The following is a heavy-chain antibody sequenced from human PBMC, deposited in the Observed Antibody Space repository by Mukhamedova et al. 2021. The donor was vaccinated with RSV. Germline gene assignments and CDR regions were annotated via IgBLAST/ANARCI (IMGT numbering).Heavy chain of an antibody. D-gene: IGHD2-21*01. V-gene: IGHV3-74*01. Sequence: DSVKGRFTISRDNTKNTLHLQMNSLRVEDTAVYYCATSIRDSEWGQGTLVTVSS. J-gene: IGHJ4*02. CDR3: ATSIRDSE.